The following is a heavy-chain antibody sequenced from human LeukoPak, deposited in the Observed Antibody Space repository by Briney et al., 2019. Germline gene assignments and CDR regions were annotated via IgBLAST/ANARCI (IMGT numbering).Heavy chain of an antibody. CDR3: ARDHVIVGDDAFDI. V-gene: IGHV1-18*01. CDR1: GYTFTSYG. Sequence: ASVKVSCKASGYTFTSYGISWVRHAPGQGLEWMGWISAYNGNTNYAQKLQGRVTMTTDTSTSTAYMELRSLRSDDTAVYYCARDHVIVGDDAFDIWGQGTMATVSS. D-gene: IGHD3-22*01. CDR2: ISAYNGNT. J-gene: IGHJ3*02.